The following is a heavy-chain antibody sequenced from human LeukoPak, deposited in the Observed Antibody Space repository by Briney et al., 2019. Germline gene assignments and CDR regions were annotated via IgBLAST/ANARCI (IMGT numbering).Heavy chain of an antibody. Sequence: ASVKVSCKASGGTFSSYAISWVRQAPGQGLEWMGRIIPIFGIANYAQKSQGRVTITADKSTSTAYMELSSLRSEDTAVYYCARDGPSYYDSSGYEYYFDYWGQGTLVTVSS. V-gene: IGHV1-69*04. CDR2: IIPIFGIA. CDR1: GGTFSSYA. J-gene: IGHJ4*02. D-gene: IGHD3-22*01. CDR3: ARDGPSYYDSSGYEYYFDY.